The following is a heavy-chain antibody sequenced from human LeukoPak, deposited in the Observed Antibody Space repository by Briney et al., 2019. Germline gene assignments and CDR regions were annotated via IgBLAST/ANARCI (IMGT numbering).Heavy chain of an antibody. D-gene: IGHD6-19*01. CDR3: ARATGYSSGWYGVGSYYYYMDV. CDR1: GGSISSSGYF. V-gene: IGHV4-39*07. CDR2: FFYTGST. J-gene: IGHJ6*03. Sequence: SETLSLTCSVSGGSISSSGYFWGWIRQPPGKGLEWIGSFFYTGSTYYNPSVTSRVTISLDTSKNQFSLKLSSVTAADTAVYYCARATGYSSGWYGVGSYYYYMDVWGKGTTVTVSS.